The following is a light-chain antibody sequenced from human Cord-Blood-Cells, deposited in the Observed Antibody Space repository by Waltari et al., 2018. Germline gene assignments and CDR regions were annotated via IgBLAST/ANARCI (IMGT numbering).Light chain of an antibody. CDR3: SSYAGSNNRE. J-gene: IGLJ2*01. CDR2: KVS. CDR1: SSDVGGYNY. V-gene: IGLV2-8*01. Sequence: QSALTQPPSASGSPGQSVTISCTGTSSDVGGYNYVSWYQQHPGKAPKLMIYKVSKRPSGVPDRFSGSKSGNTASLTVSGLQAEDEADYYCSSYAGSNNREFGGGTKLTVL.